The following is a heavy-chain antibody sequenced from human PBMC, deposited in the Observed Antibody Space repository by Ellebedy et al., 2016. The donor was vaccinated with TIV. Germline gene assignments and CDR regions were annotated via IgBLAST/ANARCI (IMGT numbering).Heavy chain of an antibody. J-gene: IGHJ5*02. CDR2: FDPEHGTT. V-gene: IGHV1-24*01. D-gene: IGHD5-18*01. CDR3: AAVRIQIWFPNWFDP. CDR1: GHTLMELS. Sequence: ASVKVSCKVSGHTLMELSMHWVRQAPGKGLEWVGGFDPEHGTTIYAQKFQGRVTMIEDTSTDPVYMELSSLRSEDTAIYYCAAVRIQIWFPNWFDPWGQGTLVTVSS.